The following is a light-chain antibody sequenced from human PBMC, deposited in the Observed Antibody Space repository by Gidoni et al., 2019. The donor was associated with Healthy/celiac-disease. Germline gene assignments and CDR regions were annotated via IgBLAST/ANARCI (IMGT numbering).Light chain of an antibody. CDR1: QSISSY. V-gene: IGKV1-39*01. CDR2: AAS. J-gene: IGKJ4*01. Sequence: DIQMTQSPSSLSASVGDRVTITFRASQSISSYLNWYQQKPGKAPKLLLYAASSLQSGVPSRFSGSGSGTDFTITISSLQPEDFANYYCQQSYSTPLTCGGGTKVEIK. CDR3: QQSYSTPLT.